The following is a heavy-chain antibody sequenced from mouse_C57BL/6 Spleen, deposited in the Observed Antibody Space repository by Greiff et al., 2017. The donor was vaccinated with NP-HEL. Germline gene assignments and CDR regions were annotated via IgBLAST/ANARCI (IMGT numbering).Heavy chain of an antibody. CDR2: IYPSDSET. D-gene: IGHD1-1*01. CDR1: GYTFTSYW. V-gene: IGHV1-61*01. CDR3: ARPYYYGSSPYAMDY. J-gene: IGHJ4*01. Sequence: QVQLQQPGAELVRPGSSVKLSCKASGYTFTSYWMDWVKQRPGQGLEWIGNIYPSDSETHYNQKFKDKATLTVDKSSSTAYMQLSSLTSEDSAVSYCARPYYYGSSPYAMDYWGQGTSVTVSS.